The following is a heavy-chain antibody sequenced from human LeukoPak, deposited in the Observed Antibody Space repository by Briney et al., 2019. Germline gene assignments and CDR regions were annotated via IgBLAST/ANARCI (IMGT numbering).Heavy chain of an antibody. J-gene: IGHJ4*02. V-gene: IGHV3-30*02. CDR3: TKGLGDYDDFRLGY. D-gene: IGHD4-17*01. Sequence: GGSLRLSCAASVFTFSTYGFHWVRQAPGKGLEWVAFIPSDGSDNYYANSVKGRFTISRDNSKNTLYLQMNSLRSEDTAVYYCTKGLGDYDDFRLGYWGQGTLVTVSS. CDR2: IPSDGSDN. CDR1: VFTFSTYG.